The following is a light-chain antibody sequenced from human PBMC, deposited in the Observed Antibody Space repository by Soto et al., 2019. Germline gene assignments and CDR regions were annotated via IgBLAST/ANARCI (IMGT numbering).Light chain of an antibody. CDR2: EVN. V-gene: IGLV2-8*01. J-gene: IGLJ1*01. CDR1: SSDVGGYNY. Sequence: QSALTQPPSASGSPGQSVAISCTGTSSDVGGYNYVPWYQQHPGKAPKLMIYEVNKRPSGVPDRFSGSKSGNTASLTVSGLQAEDEADSYCSSYAGSSNVFGTGTKVTVL. CDR3: SSYAGSSNV.